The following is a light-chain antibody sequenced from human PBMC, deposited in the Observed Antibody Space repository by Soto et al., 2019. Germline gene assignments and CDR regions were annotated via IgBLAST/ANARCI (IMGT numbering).Light chain of an antibody. CDR1: QRVSSGY. V-gene: IGKV3-20*01. CDR3: QQYASSPYT. CDR2: GAS. J-gene: IGKJ2*01. Sequence: ELVLTQSPGNLSLSPGERATLSCRASQRVSSGYVAWYQQKPGQAPRLLIYGASRRATGIPDRFSGRESGTDFTLTITTLEPEDSAVYFCQQYASSPYTFGQGTKVDNK.